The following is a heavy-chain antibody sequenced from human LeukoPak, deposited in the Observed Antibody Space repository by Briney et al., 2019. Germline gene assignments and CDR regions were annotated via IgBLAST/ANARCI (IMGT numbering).Heavy chain of an antibody. D-gene: IGHD3-22*01. CDR1: GGTFSSYA. CDR2: INPNSDDT. CDR3: ARGYDSSGYTA. J-gene: IGHJ5*02. V-gene: IGHV1-2*02. Sequence: ASVKVSCKASGGTFSSYAITWVRQAPGQGLEWMGWINPNSDDTNYAQKFQGRVTMTRDTSINTAYMELSRLTSDDTAAYYCARGYDSSGYTAWGQGTLVTVSS.